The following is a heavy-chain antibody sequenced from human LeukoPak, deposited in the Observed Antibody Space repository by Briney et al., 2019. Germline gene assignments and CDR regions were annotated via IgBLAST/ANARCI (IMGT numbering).Heavy chain of an antibody. CDR1: GFTFSGYY. CDR2: ISGSGTYT. J-gene: IGHJ4*02. D-gene: IGHD4-17*01. V-gene: IGHV3-11*05. CDR3: AKDGDYIDH. Sequence: PGGSLRLSCAASGFTFSGYYMSWIRQGPGKGLEWVSYISGSGTYTDYADSVKGRFTISRDNARNSLYLQMNSLRAEDTAVYYCAKDGDYIDHWGQGTLVTVSS.